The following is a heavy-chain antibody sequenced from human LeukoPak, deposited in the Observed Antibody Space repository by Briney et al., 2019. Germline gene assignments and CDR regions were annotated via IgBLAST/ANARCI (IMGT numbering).Heavy chain of an antibody. V-gene: IGHV4-39*02. J-gene: IGHJ5*02. CDR1: GGSISSSSYY. CDR2: IYYSGST. Sequence: SETLSLTCTVSGGSISSSSYYWGWIRQPPGKGLEWIGSIYYSGSTYYNPSLKSRVTISVDTSKNQFSLKLSSVTAADTAVYYCARDIVVVVAPSWFDHWGQGTLVTVSS. CDR3: ARDIVVVVAPSWFDH. D-gene: IGHD2-15*01.